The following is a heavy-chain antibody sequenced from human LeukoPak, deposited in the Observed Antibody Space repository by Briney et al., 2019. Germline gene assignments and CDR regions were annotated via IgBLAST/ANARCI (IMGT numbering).Heavy chain of an antibody. V-gene: IGHV3-33*01. CDR3: ARDPYRSSSGTDY. J-gene: IGHJ4*02. CDR2: IWYDGSIE. CDR1: GFTFSRYA. D-gene: IGHD6-6*01. Sequence: GGSLRLSCAASGFTFSRYAMHGVRKAPGKGLEWVAVIWYDGSIEYYADSVKGRFTISRDNSKNTLYLQMNSLRAEDTAVYFCARDPYRSSSGTDYWGQGTLVTVSS.